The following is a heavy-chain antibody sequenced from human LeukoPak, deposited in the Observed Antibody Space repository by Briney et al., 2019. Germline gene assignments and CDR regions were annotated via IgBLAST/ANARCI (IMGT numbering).Heavy chain of an antibody. D-gene: IGHD2-2*02. CDR1: GYTFTGYY. V-gene: IGHV1-2*06. CDR3: ARVGRHCSSASCYKEGNWFDP. J-gene: IGHJ5*02. CDR2: INPNSGGT. Sequence: GASVKVSCKASGYTFTGYYMHWVRQAPGQGLEWMGRINPNSGGTNYAQKFQGRVTMTRDTSISTAYMELSRLRSDDTAVYYCARVGRHCSSASCYKEGNWFDPWGQGTLATVSS.